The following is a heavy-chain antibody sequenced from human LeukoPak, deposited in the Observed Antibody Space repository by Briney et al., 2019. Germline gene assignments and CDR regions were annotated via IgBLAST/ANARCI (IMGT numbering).Heavy chain of an antibody. J-gene: IGHJ6*02. D-gene: IGHD1-20*01. CDR1: GDSVSNNSTT. CDR2: TYYRSEWYN. CDR3: AKTENNWSYGMDV. V-gene: IGHV6-1*01. Sequence: ASQTLSLTCAISGDSVSNNSTTWNWIRQSPSRGLEWLGRTYYRSEWYNDYAVSVKSRITINPDTSKNQFSLQLNSVTPEDTAVCYCAKTENNWSYGMDVWGQGTTVTVSS.